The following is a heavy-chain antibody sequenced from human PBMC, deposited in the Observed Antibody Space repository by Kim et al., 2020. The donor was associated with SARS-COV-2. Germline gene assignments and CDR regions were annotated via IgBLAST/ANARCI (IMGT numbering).Heavy chain of an antibody. CDR2: IYSGGSST. CDR3: AKEGGSYFDY. D-gene: IGHD1-26*01. CDR1: GFTFSSYA. J-gene: IGHJ4*02. Sequence: GGSLRLSCAASGFTFSSYAMSWVRQAPGKGLEWVSVIYSGGSSTYYADSVKGRFTISRDNSKNTLYLQMNSLRAEDRAVYYCAKEGGSYFDYWGQGTLVT. V-gene: IGHV3-23*03.